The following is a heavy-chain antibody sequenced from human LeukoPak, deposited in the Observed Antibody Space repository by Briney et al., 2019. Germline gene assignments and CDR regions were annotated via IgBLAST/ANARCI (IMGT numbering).Heavy chain of an antibody. J-gene: IGHJ4*02. V-gene: IGHV3-30-3*01. D-gene: IGHD3-22*01. CDR1: GFTFSSYA. Sequence: GGSLRLSCAASGFTFSSYAMHWVRQAPGKGLEWVAVISYDGSNKYYADSVKGRFTISRDNSKNTLYLQMNSLRAEDTAAYYCARDARLYDSSGYYLDYWGQGTLVTVSS. CDR2: ISYDGSNK. CDR3: ARDARLYDSSGYYLDY.